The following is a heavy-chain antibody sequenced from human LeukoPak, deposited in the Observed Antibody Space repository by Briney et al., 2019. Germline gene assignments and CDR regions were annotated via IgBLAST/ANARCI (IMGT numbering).Heavy chain of an antibody. V-gene: IGHV1-2*02. Sequence: ASVKVSCKASGYTFTGYYMHWVRQAPGQGLEWMGWINPNSWGTNYAQKFQGRVTMTRDTSISTAYMELSRLRSDETAVYYCARGGELRYFDWLPSPRAFDIWGQGTMVTVSS. CDR2: INPNSWGT. CDR3: ARGGELRYFDWLPSPRAFDI. CDR1: GYTFTGYY. D-gene: IGHD3-9*01. J-gene: IGHJ3*02.